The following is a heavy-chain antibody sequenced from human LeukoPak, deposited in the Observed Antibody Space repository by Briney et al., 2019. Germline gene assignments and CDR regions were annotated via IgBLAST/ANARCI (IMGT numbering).Heavy chain of an antibody. J-gene: IGHJ4*02. CDR2: INPNSGGT. Sequence: ASVKVSCKASGYTFTGYYMHWARQAPGQGLEWMGWINPNSGGTNYAQKFQGRVTTTRDTSISTAYMELSRLRSDDTAVYYCARTGQWLYQYYFDYWGQGTLVTVSS. V-gene: IGHV1-2*02. CDR1: GYTFTGYY. CDR3: ARTGQWLYQYYFDY. D-gene: IGHD6-19*01.